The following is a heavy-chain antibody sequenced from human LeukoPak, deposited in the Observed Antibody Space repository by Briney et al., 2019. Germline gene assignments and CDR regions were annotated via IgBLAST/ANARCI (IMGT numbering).Heavy chain of an antibody. J-gene: IGHJ2*01. V-gene: IGHV5-51*01. CDR3: ARLGGDTYYFGSASYPNWYFDL. CDR2: IYPDDSDT. CDR1: GYTFPSYW. Sequence: GESLKISCQASGYTFPSYWIGWVRPMPGKGLECMGIIYPDDSDTTYSPSFQGQVTISADKSFSTAYLQWSSLKASDTAIYYCARLGGDTYYFGSASYPNWYFDLWGRGTLVTVSS. D-gene: IGHD3-10*01.